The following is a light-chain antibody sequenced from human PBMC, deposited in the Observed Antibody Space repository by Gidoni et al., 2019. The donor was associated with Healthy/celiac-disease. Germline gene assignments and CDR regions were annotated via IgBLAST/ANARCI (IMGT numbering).Light chain of an antibody. CDR3: QQRSNWPAVT. Sequence: EIVLTQSPATLSLSPGERATLSCRASQSVSSYLAWYQQKPGQAPRRLIYDASNRATGIPARFSGSGSGTDFTLTISSLEPEDFAVYYCQQRSNWPAVTFGGGTKVEIK. V-gene: IGKV3-11*01. J-gene: IGKJ4*01. CDR1: QSVSSY. CDR2: DAS.